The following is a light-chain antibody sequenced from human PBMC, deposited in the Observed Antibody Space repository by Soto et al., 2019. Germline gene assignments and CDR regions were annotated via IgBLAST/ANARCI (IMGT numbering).Light chain of an antibody. Sequence: EIVLTQSPGTLSLSPGERATLSCRASQSVSSSYLAWYQQKPGQAPRLLIYGASSRATGIPDRFSGSGSGTDFTLTISRLEPEDFAVYYCQQYGSSPPIPFGQGTRLEIK. CDR3: QQYGSSPPIP. CDR1: QSVSSSY. CDR2: GAS. V-gene: IGKV3-20*01. J-gene: IGKJ5*01.